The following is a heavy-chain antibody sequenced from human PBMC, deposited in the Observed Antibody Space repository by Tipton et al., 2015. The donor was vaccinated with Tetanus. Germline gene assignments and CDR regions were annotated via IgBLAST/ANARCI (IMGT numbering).Heavy chain of an antibody. D-gene: IGHD3-10*01. Sequence: QSPGKGLEWIGSISYSGRTYYSPSLKSRVTMSVDTSKKDFSVRLGSVTAADTAVYYCARDRGVRGGYYYYHGMDVWGQGTTVTVSS. CDR3: ARDRGVRGGYYYYHGMDV. CDR2: ISYSGRT. J-gene: IGHJ6*02. V-gene: IGHV4-39*02.